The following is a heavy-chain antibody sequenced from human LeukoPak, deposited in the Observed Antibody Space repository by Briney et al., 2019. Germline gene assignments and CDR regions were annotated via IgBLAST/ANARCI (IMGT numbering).Heavy chain of an antibody. CDR2: IKSKTDGGTS. Sequence: GGSLRFSCVASGFTLSNAWMSWVRQAPGKGLEWVGLIKSKTDGGTSDYAAPVKGRFTVSRDDSKNTLYLQMDSLKTEDTAVYYCTGVTWFGYWGQGTLVTVSS. CDR3: TGVTWFGY. D-gene: IGHD3-10*01. V-gene: IGHV3-15*01. J-gene: IGHJ4*02. CDR1: GFTLSNAW.